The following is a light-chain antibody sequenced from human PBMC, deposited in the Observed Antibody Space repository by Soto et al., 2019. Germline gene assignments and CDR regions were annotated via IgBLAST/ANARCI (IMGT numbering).Light chain of an antibody. CDR2: AAS. CDR3: QQYHNWPWS. CDR1: QSVSTN. J-gene: IGKJ1*01. V-gene: IGKV3-15*01. Sequence: ERVMTQFPATLSVSPGERATLSCRASQSVSTNLAWYQQKPGQAPRLLISAASTRATGIPARFSGSGSGTEFTLTITSLQSEDFALYYCQQYHNWPWSFGQGTNVEI.